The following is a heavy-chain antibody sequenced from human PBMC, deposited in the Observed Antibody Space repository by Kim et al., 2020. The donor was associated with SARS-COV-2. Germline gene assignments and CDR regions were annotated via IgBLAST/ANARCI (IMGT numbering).Heavy chain of an antibody. V-gene: IGHV4-39*01. J-gene: IGHJ4*02. D-gene: IGHD5-18*01. CDR3: ARVGYRNGYSTYVDY. CDR2: IYYSGRT. Sequence: SETLSLTCTVSGGSISSSTYYWGWIRQPPGKGLEWIATIYYSGRTFYNPSLKSRVTISVDTSKDQFSLKLSSVTAADMAVYYCARVGYRNGYSTYVDYWGQGTLVSVSS. CDR1: GGSISSSTYY.